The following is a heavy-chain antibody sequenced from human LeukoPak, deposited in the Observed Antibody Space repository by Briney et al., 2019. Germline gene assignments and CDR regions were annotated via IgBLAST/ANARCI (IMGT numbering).Heavy chain of an antibody. CDR1: GYSFTSYW. Sequence: GESLEISCKGSGYSFTSYWIAWVRQMPGKGLEWMGIIYPGDSDTRYSPSLQGQVTISADKSISTAYLQWSSLKASDTAMYYCARHSGQYSSSSCPDYWGQGTLVTVSS. V-gene: IGHV5-51*01. CDR2: IYPGDSDT. CDR3: ARHSGQYSSSSCPDY. D-gene: IGHD6-6*01. J-gene: IGHJ4*02.